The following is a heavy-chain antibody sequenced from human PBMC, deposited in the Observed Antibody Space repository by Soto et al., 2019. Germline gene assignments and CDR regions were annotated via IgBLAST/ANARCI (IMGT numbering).Heavy chain of an antibody. CDR1: GGTFSSYA. J-gene: IGHJ6*04. D-gene: IGHD3-3*01. CDR3: ARDGYDFWSGYSAKEGMEV. CDR2: IIPMFVTA. V-gene: IGHV1-69*06. Sequence: SVEVSFKASGGTFSSYAIILLLQSPVQWLELMGGIIPMFVTANYAEKFQGIVTITADKSTSTAYMELSSLRSEDTAVYYCARDGYDFWSGYSAKEGMEVWGKGTTVNVS.